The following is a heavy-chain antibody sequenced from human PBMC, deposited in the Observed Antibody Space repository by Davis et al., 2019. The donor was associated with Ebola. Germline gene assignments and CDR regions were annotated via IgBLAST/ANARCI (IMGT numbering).Heavy chain of an antibody. D-gene: IGHD1-1*01. CDR1: GFTFSSYT. V-gene: IGHV3-48*02. CDR2: ITKSGTSM. CDR3: ARDLDWSFDS. Sequence: GESLKISCAASGFTFSSYTMHWVRQAPGKGLEWVSYITKSGTSMFCADSVKGRFTISRDNAKNSLFLQMNSLRDEDTAVYYCARDLDWSFDSWGQGTLVTVSS. J-gene: IGHJ4*02.